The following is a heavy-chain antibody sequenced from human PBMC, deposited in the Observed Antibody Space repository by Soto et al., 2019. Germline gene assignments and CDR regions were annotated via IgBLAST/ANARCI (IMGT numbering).Heavy chain of an antibody. J-gene: IGHJ6*02. V-gene: IGHV1-18*01. Sequence: ASVKVSCKASGYTFTSYGISWVRQAPGQGLEWMGWISAYNGNTNYAQKLQGRVTMTTDTSTTTAYMELRSLRSDDTAVYYCARDRRAAAGYYYYGMDVWGQGTTVTVSS. CDR2: ISAYNGNT. D-gene: IGHD6-13*01. CDR1: GYTFTSYG. CDR3: ARDRRAAAGYYYYGMDV.